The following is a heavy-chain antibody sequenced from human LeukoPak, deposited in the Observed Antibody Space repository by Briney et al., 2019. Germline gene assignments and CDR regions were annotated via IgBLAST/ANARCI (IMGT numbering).Heavy chain of an antibody. CDR1: GGSISSSSYY. V-gene: IGHV4-39*07. D-gene: IGHD3-10*01. J-gene: IGHJ4*02. Sequence: SETLSLTCTVSGGSISSSSYYWGWIRQPPGKGLEWIGSIYYSGSTYYNPSLKSRVTISVDTSKNQFSLKLSSVTAADTAVYYCARLSLLWFGELFFDYWGQGTLVTVSS. CDR2: IYYSGST. CDR3: ARLSLLWFGELFFDY.